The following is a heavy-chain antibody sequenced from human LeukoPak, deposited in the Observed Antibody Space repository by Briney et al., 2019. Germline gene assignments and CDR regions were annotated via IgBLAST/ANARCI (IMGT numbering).Heavy chain of an antibody. CDR1: GFTFSSFP. D-gene: IGHD3-22*01. V-gene: IGHV3-23*01. CDR2: IFPSGDEI. CDR3: AKDDAMIVVVITYFDY. Sequence: GGSLRLSCAASGFTFSSFPMIWVRQAPGKGLEWVSSIFPSGDEIHYADSVKGRFTISRDNSKNTLYLQMNSLRAEDTAVYYCAKDDAMIVVVITYFDYWGQGTLVTVSS. J-gene: IGHJ4*02.